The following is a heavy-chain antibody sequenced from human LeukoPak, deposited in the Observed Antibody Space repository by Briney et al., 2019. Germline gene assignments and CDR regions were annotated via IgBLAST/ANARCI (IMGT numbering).Heavy chain of an antibody. CDR3: ASYYSSTHDY. D-gene: IGHD6-13*01. CDR1: GFTFSSYS. V-gene: IGHV3-48*02. Sequence: PGGSLRLSCAASGFTFSSYSMNWVRQAPGKGLEWVSYITSSGNTIYYADSVKGRFTISRDNAKNSLYLQMNSQRDEDTAVYYCASYYSSTHDYWGQGTLVTVSS. CDR2: ITSSGNTI. J-gene: IGHJ4*02.